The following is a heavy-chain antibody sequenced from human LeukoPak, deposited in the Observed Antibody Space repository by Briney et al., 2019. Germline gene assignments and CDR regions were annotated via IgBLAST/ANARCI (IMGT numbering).Heavy chain of an antibody. CDR1: GYTFTCHG. J-gene: IGHJ4*02. CDR2: ISANNGDT. CDR3: ARDWPTVIADY. Sequence: ASVKVSCKTSGYTFTCHGIRWVRQPPSQDLEWMGLISANNGDTNNAQRMQGRLTMTTDTSTSTAYMELRSLSSDDTAIYYCARDWPTVIADYWGQGTLVTVSS. V-gene: IGHV1-18*01. D-gene: IGHD4-11*01.